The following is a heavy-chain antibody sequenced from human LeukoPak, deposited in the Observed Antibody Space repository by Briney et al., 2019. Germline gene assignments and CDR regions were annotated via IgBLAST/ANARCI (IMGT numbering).Heavy chain of an antibody. V-gene: IGHV4-61*09. Sequence: SQTLSLTCTVSGASISSGSHYWSWIRQPAGKGLEWIGEINHSGSTNYNPSLKSRVTISVDTSKNQFSLKLSSVTAADTAVYYCARSDIHIPDVWGKGTTVTVSS. CDR1: GASISSGSHY. D-gene: IGHD3-9*01. CDR3: ARSDIHIPDV. J-gene: IGHJ6*04. CDR2: INHSGST.